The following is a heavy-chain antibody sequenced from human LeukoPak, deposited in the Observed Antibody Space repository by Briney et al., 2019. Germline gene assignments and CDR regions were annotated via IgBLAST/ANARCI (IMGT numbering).Heavy chain of an antibody. CDR3: ARQNYGAAPLRY. J-gene: IGHJ4*02. V-gene: IGHV4-4*07. Sequence: SETLSLTCTVSGGSISSFYWSWIRQPAGKGLEWIGRLYTSGSTNYNPSLKSRVTISVDTSKNQFSLKLSSVTAADTAVYYCARQNYGAAPLRYWGQGTLVTVSS. CDR2: LYTSGST. D-gene: IGHD4/OR15-4a*01. CDR1: GGSISSFY.